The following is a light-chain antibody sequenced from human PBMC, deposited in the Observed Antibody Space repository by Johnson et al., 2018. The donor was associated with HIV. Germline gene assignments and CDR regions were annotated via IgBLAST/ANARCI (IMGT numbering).Light chain of an antibody. Sequence: QSVLTQPPSVSAAPGQKVTISCSGSSSNIGNNYVSWYQQLPGTAPKLLIYDNNKRPSGIPDRFSGSKSGTSATLGITGLQTGDEAEYYCGTWDSSLSAYVFETGTKVTGL. CDR3: GTWDSSLSAYV. J-gene: IGLJ1*01. V-gene: IGLV1-51*01. CDR1: SSNIGNNY. CDR2: DNN.